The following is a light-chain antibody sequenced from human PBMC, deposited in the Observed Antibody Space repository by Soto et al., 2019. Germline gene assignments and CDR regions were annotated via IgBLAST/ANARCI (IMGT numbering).Light chain of an antibody. J-gene: IGLJ2*01. V-gene: IGLV1-40*01. CDR3: QSYDSSLSGSI. Sequence: QSVLTQPPSVSGAPGQRATISGTGSSSKIGAGYDVHWYQQLPGTAPKLPIYGNSNRPSGVPDRFSGSKSGTSASLAITGLQAEDEADYYCQSYDSSLSGSIFGGGTKLTVL. CDR1: SSKIGAGYD. CDR2: GNS.